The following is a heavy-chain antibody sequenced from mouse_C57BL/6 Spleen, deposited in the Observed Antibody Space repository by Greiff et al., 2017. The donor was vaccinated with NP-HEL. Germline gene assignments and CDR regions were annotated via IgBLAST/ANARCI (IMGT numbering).Heavy chain of an antibody. D-gene: IGHD2-1*01. CDR3: ARGGNPRDYFDY. CDR2: ISDGGSYT. Sequence: DVHLVESGGGLVKPGGSLKLSCAASGFTFSSYAMSWVRQTPEKRLEWVATISDGGSYTYYPDNVKGRFTISRDNAKNNLYLQMSHLKSEDTAMYYCARGGNPRDYFDYWGQGTTLTVSS. CDR1: GFTFSSYA. J-gene: IGHJ2*01. V-gene: IGHV5-4*01.